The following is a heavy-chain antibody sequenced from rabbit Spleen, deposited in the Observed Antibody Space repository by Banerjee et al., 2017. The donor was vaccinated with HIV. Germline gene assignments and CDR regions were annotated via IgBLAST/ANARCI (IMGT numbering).Heavy chain of an antibody. CDR1: GFSFNSSHW. CDR3: ARDLIGVIGWNFCV. Sequence: QEQLEESGGDLVKPEGSLTLTCTASGFSFNSSHWICWVRQAPGKGLEWIACINTATGKPVYATWAKGRFAISRTSSTTVTLQMTSLTAADTATYFCARDLIGVIGWNFCVWGPGTLVTVS. V-gene: IGHV1S45*01. J-gene: IGHJ4*01. D-gene: IGHD2-1*01. CDR2: INTATGKP.